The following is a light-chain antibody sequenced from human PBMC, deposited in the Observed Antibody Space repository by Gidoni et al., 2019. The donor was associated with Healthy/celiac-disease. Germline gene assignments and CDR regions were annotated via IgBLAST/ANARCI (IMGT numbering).Light chain of an antibody. V-gene: IGKV3-15*01. CDR1: QSVSSN. CDR3: QQYNNWPPWT. J-gene: IGKJ1*01. CDR2: GAS. Sequence: LSVSPGERATLSCRASQSVSSNLAWYQQKPGQAPRLLIYGASTRATGIPARFSGSGSGTEFTLTISSLLSEDFAVYYCQQYNNWPPWTFGQGTKVEIK.